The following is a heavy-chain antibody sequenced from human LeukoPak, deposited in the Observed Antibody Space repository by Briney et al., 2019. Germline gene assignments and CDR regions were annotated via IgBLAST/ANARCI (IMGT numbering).Heavy chain of an antibody. V-gene: IGHV3-64*01. CDR3: AKNSFGESYGIDY. J-gene: IGHJ4*02. CDR2: ISSNGGST. CDR1: GFTFSSYA. Sequence: PGGSLRLSCAASGFTFSSYAMHWVRQAPGKGLEYVSAISSNGGSTSYANSVKGRFTISRDSSKNTLSLQMNSLRAEDTAVYYCAKNSFGESYGIDYWGQGTLVTVSS. D-gene: IGHD3-10*01.